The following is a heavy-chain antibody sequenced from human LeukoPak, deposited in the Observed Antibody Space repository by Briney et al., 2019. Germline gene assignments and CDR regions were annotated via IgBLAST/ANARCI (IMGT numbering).Heavy chain of an antibody. J-gene: IGHJ4*02. CDR3: AKEAIKTYYYDSSGHFDY. CDR2: MEYDGSHE. Sequence: GGSLRLSCAASGFNFRSYAMHWVRQAPGKGLEWVAFMEYDGSHESHVESVKGRFTISRDNSKNTLYLQMNSLRAEDTAVYYCAKEAIKTYYYDSSGHFDYWGQGTPVTVSS. CDR1: GFNFRSYA. D-gene: IGHD3-22*01. V-gene: IGHV3-30*02.